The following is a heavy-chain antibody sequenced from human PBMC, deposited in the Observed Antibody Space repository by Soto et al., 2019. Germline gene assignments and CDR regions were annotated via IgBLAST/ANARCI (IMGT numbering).Heavy chain of an antibody. J-gene: IGHJ4*02. Sequence: QVQLVESGGGVVQPGRSLRLSCAASGFTFSSYGMHWVRQAPGKGLEWVAVIWYDGSNKYYADSVKGRFTISRDNSKNPLYVQMNSLRAEDTAVYYCARDRAPQGFDYWGQGTLVTVSS. CDR1: GFTFSSYG. V-gene: IGHV3-33*01. CDR3: ARDRAPQGFDY. CDR2: IWYDGSNK. D-gene: IGHD3-10*01.